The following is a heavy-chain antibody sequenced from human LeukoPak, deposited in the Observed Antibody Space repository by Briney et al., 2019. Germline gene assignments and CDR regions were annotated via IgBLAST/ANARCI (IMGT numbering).Heavy chain of an antibody. J-gene: IGHJ6*02. D-gene: IGHD4/OR15-4a*01. CDR1: GGTFTSYS. V-gene: IGHV1-69*04. Sequence: SVKVSCKASGGTFTSYSFTWVRQAPGQGLEWMGRIIPLLDIVNYAQKFQGRVTIMADKSTSTAYMELRSLRSEDTAVYYCAREISVDYVADYYYGMDVWGQGTTVTVSS. CDR3: AREISVDYVADYYYGMDV. CDR2: IIPLLDIV.